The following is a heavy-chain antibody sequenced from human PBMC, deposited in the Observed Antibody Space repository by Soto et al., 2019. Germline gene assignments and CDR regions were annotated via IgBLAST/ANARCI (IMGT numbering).Heavy chain of an antibody. CDR3: ARGCHVDYYDSSGYYCDWFDP. D-gene: IGHD3-22*01. V-gene: IGHV1-69*06. Sequence: SVKVSCKASGGTFSSYAISWVRQAPGQGLEWTGGIIPIFGTADYAQKFQGRVTITADKSTSTAYMELSSLRSEDTAVYYCARGCHVDYYDSSGYYCDWFDPWGQGTLVTVSS. CDR1: GGTFSSYA. CDR2: IIPIFGTA. J-gene: IGHJ5*02.